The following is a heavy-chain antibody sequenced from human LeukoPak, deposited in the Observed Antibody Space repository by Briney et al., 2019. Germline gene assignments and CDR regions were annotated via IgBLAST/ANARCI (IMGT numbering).Heavy chain of an antibody. J-gene: IGHJ3*02. V-gene: IGHV3-23*01. CDR3: ATTALAYYDFSFDI. CDR1: GFTFSNYA. D-gene: IGHD3-3*01. CDR2: ISGSGGST. Sequence: GGSLRLSCAASGFTFSNYAMNWVRQAPGKGLEWVSAISGSGGSTYYADSVKGRFTISRDNSKNTLYPQMNSLRAEDTAVYYCATTALAYYDFSFDIWGQGTMVTVSS.